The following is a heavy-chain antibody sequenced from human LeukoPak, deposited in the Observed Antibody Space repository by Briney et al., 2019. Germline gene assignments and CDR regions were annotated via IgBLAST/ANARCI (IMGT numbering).Heavy chain of an antibody. D-gene: IGHD3-10*01. CDR3: ASGRGYGSGSYYYADFDY. CDR1: GYTFTSYG. CDR2: ISAYNGNT. Sequence: GASVKVSCKASGYTFTSYGISWVRQAPGQGLEWMGWISAYNGNTNYAQKLQGRVTMTTDTSTSTAYMELRSLRSDDTAVYYCASGRGYGSGSYYYADFDYWGQGTLVTVSS. J-gene: IGHJ4*02. V-gene: IGHV1-18*01.